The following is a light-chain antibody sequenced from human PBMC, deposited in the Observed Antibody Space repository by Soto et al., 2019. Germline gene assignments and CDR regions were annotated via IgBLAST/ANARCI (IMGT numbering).Light chain of an antibody. Sequence: QSVLTQPPSVSAAPGQKVTISCSGSASNIGNNHLSWYQQVPGTAPKLLIYENNKRPSGIPDRFSGSKSGTSATLGITGLQTGDEADYYCGAWDTSLSAWVFGGGTKVTVL. CDR1: ASNIGNNH. V-gene: IGLV1-51*02. CDR2: ENN. J-gene: IGLJ3*02. CDR3: GAWDTSLSAWV.